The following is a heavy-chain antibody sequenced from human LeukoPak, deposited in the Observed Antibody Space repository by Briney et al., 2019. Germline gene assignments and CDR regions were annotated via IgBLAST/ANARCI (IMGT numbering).Heavy chain of an antibody. V-gene: IGHV4-61*02. CDR3: ARSGGDYDFWSGYYDY. CDR2: IYTSGST. CDR1: GGSISSGSYY. D-gene: IGHD3-3*01. Sequence: SETLSLTCTVSGGSISSGSYYWSWIRQPAGKGLEWIGRIYTSGSTNYNPSLKSRVTISVDTSKNQFSLKLSSVTAADTAVYYCARSGGDYDFWSGYYDYWGQGTLVTVSS. J-gene: IGHJ4*02.